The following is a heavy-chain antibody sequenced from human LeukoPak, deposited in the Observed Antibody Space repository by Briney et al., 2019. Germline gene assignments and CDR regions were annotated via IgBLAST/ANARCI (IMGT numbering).Heavy chain of an antibody. J-gene: IGHJ1*01. Sequence: GGSLRLSCAASGFTLSTYGMHWVRQAPGKGLEWVAVISYDGSNKYYADSVKGRFTISRDNSKKTLYLQMNSLRAEDTAVYYCAKAIYSGSYYGLYFQHWGQGTLVTVSS. CDR2: ISYDGSNK. V-gene: IGHV3-30*18. CDR1: GFTLSTYG. D-gene: IGHD1-26*01. CDR3: AKAIYSGSYYGLYFQH.